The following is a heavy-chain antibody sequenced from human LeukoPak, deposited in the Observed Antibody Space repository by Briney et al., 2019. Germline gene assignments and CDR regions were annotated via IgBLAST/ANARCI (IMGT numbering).Heavy chain of an antibody. Sequence: SETLSLTCTVSGGSISSSSYYWSWIRQPPGKGLEWIGYIYYSGSTNYNPSLKSRVTISVDTSKNQFSLKLSSVTAADTAVYYCARSYGAHFDYWGQGTLVTVSS. CDR3: ARSYGAHFDY. CDR2: IYYSGST. V-gene: IGHV4-61*01. D-gene: IGHD4-17*01. CDR1: GGSISSSSYY. J-gene: IGHJ4*02.